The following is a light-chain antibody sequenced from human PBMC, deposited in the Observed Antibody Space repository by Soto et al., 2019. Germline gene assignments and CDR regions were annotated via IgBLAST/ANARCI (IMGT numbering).Light chain of an antibody. CDR1: QSVSSY. CDR2: DAS. Sequence: EIVLTQSPATLSLSPGERATLSCRASQSVSSYLAWYQQKPGQAPMLLIYDASNRATGIPARFSASGSGTDFTLTISSLEPEDFEVYYCQQRSNWPITFGQGTRLEIK. CDR3: QQRSNWPIT. J-gene: IGKJ5*01. V-gene: IGKV3-11*01.